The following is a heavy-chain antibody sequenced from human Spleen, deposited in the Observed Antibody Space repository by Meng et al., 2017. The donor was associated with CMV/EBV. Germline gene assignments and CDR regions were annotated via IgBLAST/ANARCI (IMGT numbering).Heavy chain of an antibody. D-gene: IGHD3-22*01. CDR3: ARDTYYDSSGDGFDI. CDR1: GGSISSGDYY. CDR2: IYYSGST. J-gene: IGHJ3*02. V-gene: IGHV4-61*08. Sequence: SETLSLTCTVSGGSISSGDYYWSWIRQPPGKGLEWIGYIYYSGSTYYNPSLKSRVTISEDTSKNQFSLKLSSVTAADTAMYYCARDTYYDSSGDGFDIWGQGTVVTVSS.